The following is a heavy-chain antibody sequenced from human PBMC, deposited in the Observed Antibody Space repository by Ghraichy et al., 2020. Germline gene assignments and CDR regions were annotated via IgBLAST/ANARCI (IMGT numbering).Heavy chain of an antibody. Sequence: GGSLRLSCASSGFTFSSYAMSWVRQAPGKGLEWVSAISGSGGSTYYADSVKGRFTISRDNSKNTLYLQMNSLRAEDTAVYYCAKDLGAGYCSGGSCYSPPAVAPVDYWGQGTLVTVSS. CDR2: ISGSGGST. CDR3: AKDLGAGYCSGGSCYSPPAVAPVDY. V-gene: IGHV3-23*01. CDR1: GFTFSSYA. J-gene: IGHJ4*02. D-gene: IGHD2-15*01.